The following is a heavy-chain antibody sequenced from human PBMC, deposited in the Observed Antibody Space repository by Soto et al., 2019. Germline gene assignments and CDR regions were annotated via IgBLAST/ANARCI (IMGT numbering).Heavy chain of an antibody. J-gene: IGHJ2*01. CDR3: ASSRGEGDFRSGYSAGWFCDL. Sequence: QVQLQESGPRLVKPSQTLSLTCTVSGGSISSTGYYWNWIRQHPGKGLEWIGDIYYTGSTYYNPSPPCRISFSVDTSKNKFSLNVSSVPAAETAVYYCASSRGEGDFRSGYSAGWFCDLWCRGTLVSVSS. V-gene: IGHV4-31*03. D-gene: IGHD3-3*01. CDR1: GGSISSTGYY. CDR2: IYYTGST.